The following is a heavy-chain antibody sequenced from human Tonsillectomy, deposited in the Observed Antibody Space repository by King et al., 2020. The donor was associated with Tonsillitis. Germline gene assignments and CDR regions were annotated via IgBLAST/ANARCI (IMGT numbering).Heavy chain of an antibody. CDR2: INTNTGNP. CDR1: GYTFTSYA. V-gene: IGHV7-4-1*02. CDR3: ARLVSVRQTVVPADIVAFDI. J-gene: IGHJ3*02. D-gene: IGHD2-2*01. Sequence: QLVESGSELKKPGASVKVSCKASGYTFTSYAMNWVRQAPGQGLEWMGWINTNTGNPTYAQGFTGRFVFSLDTSVSTAYLQISSLKAEDTDVYYCARLVSVRQTVVPADIVAFDIWGQGTMVTVSS.